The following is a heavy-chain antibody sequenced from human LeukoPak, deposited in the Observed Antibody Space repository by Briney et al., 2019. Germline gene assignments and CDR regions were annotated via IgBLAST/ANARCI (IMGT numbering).Heavy chain of an antibody. D-gene: IGHD3-22*01. J-gene: IGHJ4*02. Sequence: GGSLRLSCAASGFSVSGFWMHWVRQAPGKELVWVARINVEGDYIDYTESVRGRFTISRDSAKNTLYLQMNSVRAEDTAVYSCARDLTGPYDHWGQGTLVTVSS. V-gene: IGHV3-74*01. CDR2: INVEGDYI. CDR3: ARDLTGPYDH. CDR1: GFSVSGFW.